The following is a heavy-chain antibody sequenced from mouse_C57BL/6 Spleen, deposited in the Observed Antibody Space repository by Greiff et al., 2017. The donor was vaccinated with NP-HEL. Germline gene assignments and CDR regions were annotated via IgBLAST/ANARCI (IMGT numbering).Heavy chain of an antibody. CDR1: GYTFTDYY. D-gene: IGHD1-1*01. J-gene: IGHJ4*01. CDR2: IYPGSGNT. V-gene: IGHV1-76*01. CDR3: ARQTGPGAFMGAMDD. Sequence: QVQLKESGAELVRPGASVKLSCKASGYTFTDYYINWVKQRPGQGLEWIARIYPGSGNTSCNEKFKGKATLTAEKSSSTAYMQLSSLTSEDSAVYVGARQTGPGAFMGAMDDWGQGTSVTVSS.